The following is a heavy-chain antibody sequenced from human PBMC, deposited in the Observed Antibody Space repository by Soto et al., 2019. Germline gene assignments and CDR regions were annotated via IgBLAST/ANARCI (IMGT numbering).Heavy chain of an antibody. CDR1: GFTFNSYA. Sequence: EVQLLESGGGLVQPGGSLRLSCAASGFTFNSYAMSWVRQAPGKGLEWVSAISGSGDSTYYADSVKGRFTISRDNSKNTLYLQMNSLRVEDTAVYYCASAFYDILTGYNKEVDYWGQGTLVTVSS. CDR3: ASAFYDILTGYNKEVDY. J-gene: IGHJ4*02. V-gene: IGHV3-23*01. CDR2: ISGSGDST. D-gene: IGHD3-9*01.